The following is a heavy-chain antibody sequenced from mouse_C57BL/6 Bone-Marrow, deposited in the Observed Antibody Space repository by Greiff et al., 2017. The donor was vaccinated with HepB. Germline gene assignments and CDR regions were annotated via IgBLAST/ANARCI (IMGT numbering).Heavy chain of an antibody. CDR3: ARDLATVVATDY. V-gene: IGHV1-59*01. CDR1: GYTFTSYW. Sequence: QVHVKQPGAELVRPGTSVKLSCKASGYTFTSYWMHWVKQRPGQGLEWIGVIDPSDSYTNYNQKFKGKATLTVDTSSSTAYMQLSSLTSEDSAVYYCARDLATVVATDYWGQGTTLTVSS. D-gene: IGHD1-1*01. CDR2: IDPSDSYT. J-gene: IGHJ2*01.